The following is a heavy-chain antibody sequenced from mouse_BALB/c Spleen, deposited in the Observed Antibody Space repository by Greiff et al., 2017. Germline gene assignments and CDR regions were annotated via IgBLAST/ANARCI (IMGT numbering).Heavy chain of an antibody. D-gene: IGHD4-1*01. Sequence: EVKLMESGGGLVKPGGSPKLSCAASGFTFSDYYMYWVRQTPEKRLEWVATISDGGSYTYYPDSVKGRFTISRDNAKNNLYLQMSSLKSEDTAMYYCAREGLGRAMDYWGQGTSVTVSS. CDR1: GFTFSDYY. V-gene: IGHV5-4*02. J-gene: IGHJ4*01. CDR3: AREGLGRAMDY. CDR2: ISDGGSYT.